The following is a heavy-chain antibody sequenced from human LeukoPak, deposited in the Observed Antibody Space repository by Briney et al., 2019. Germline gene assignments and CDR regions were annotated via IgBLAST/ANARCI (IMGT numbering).Heavy chain of an antibody. CDR1: GGSISSYY. CDR3: ARVGYSSSSGLNFDY. Sequence: SETLSLTCIVSGGSISSYYWSWIRQPPGKRLEWIGYIYYSGSTNYNPSLKSRVTISVDTSKNQFSLKLSSVTAADTAVYYCARVGYSSSSGLNFDYWGQGTLVTVSS. V-gene: IGHV4-59*01. CDR2: IYYSGST. D-gene: IGHD6-6*01. J-gene: IGHJ4*02.